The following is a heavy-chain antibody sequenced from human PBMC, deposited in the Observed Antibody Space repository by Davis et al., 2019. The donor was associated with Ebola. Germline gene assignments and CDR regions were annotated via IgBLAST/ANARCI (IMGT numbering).Heavy chain of an antibody. V-gene: IGHV1-58*01. CDR3: AASAGTIGKFDY. CDR2: IVLGSVNT. J-gene: IGHJ4*01. CDR1: GFTFTSSA. D-gene: IGHD1-1*01. Sequence: SVKVSCKASGFTFTSSALQCVRQARGQRLEWIGSIVLGSVNTNYAQKFQGRVTITRDMSTSTSYLDLSNLRSEDTAVYFCAASAGTIGKFDYWGQGTLVTVSS.